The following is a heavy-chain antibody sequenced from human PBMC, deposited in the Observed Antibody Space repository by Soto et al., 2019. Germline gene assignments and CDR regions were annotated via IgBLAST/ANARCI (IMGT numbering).Heavy chain of an antibody. D-gene: IGHD2-21*02. CDR2: IIPIFGTA. CDR3: ARGSGGDSGGAFDI. V-gene: IGHV1-69*13. J-gene: IGHJ3*02. CDR1: GCTFSSYA. Sequence: SVKVSCKASGCTFSSYAISCVRQAPGQVLEWMGGIIPIFGTANYAQKFQGRVTITADESTSTAYMELSSLRSEDTAVYYCARGSGGDSGGAFDIWGQGTMVTVSS.